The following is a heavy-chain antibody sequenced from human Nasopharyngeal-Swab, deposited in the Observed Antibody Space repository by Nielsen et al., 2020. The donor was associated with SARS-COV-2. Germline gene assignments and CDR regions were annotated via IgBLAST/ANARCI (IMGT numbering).Heavy chain of an antibody. D-gene: IGHD3-22*01. CDR3: ARGEGVQASAYYDSSGYFPFDY. CDR1: GFTFSTYG. Sequence: GGSLRLSCAASGFTFSTYGMHWVRQAPGMGLEGVAIIWYDGTVNYYADSVKGRFTISRDNSKNTLYLQMNSLRAEDTAVYYCARGEGVQASAYYDSSGYFPFDYWGQGTLVTVSS. V-gene: IGHV3-33*01. CDR2: IWYDGTVN. J-gene: IGHJ4*02.